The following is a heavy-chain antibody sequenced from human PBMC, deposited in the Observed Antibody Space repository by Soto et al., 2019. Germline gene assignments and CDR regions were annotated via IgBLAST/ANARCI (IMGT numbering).Heavy chain of an antibody. D-gene: IGHD3-10*01. CDR3: AHQRGFGELSNNWFDP. V-gene: IGHV2-5*02. CDR1: GFSLSTSGVG. CDR2: IYWDDDK. Sequence: SGPTLVNPTQTLTLTCTFSGFSLSTSGVGVGWIRQPPGKALEWLALIYWDDDKRYSPSLKSRLTITKDTSKNQVVLTMTNMDPVDTATYYCAHQRGFGELSNNWFDPWGQGTLVTVSS. J-gene: IGHJ5*02.